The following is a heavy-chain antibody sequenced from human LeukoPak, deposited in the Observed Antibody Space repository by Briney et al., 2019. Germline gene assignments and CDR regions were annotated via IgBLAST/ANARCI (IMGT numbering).Heavy chain of an antibody. D-gene: IGHD3-9*01. Sequence: ASVKVSCKASGYTFTSYYMHWVRQAPGQGLEWMGIINPSGGSTSYAQKFQGRVTMTRDRSTSTVYMELSSLRSEDTAVYYCARDGGDYDILTGYYDYWGQGTLVTVSS. CDR3: ARDGGDYDILTGYYDY. V-gene: IGHV1-46*01. CDR1: GYTFTSYY. CDR2: INPSGGST. J-gene: IGHJ4*02.